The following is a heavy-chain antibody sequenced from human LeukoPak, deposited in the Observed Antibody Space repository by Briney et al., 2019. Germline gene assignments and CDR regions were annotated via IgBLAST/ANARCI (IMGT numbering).Heavy chain of an antibody. CDR3: DCSSNNCYAAGDY. Sequence: GGSLRLSCAASGFTFSSYGMHWVRQAPGKGLEWVAFIRSDGSNKYYADSVKGLFTISRDNYRNTLFLEMNSLRAEDTAVYYCDCSSNNCYAAGDYWGQGTLVTVSS. J-gene: IGHJ4*02. V-gene: IGHV3-30*02. CDR2: IRSDGSNK. CDR1: GFTFSSYG. D-gene: IGHD2-2*01.